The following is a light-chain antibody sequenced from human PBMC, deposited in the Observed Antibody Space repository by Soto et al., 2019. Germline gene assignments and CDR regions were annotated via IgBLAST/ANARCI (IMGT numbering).Light chain of an antibody. CDR3: SSYAGSNNYV. CDR1: SSDVGGYNY. J-gene: IGLJ1*01. Sequence: QSVLTQPPSASGSPGQPVTISCTGTSSDVGGYNYVSWYQQHPGKAPKLMIYGVTKRPSGVPDRFSGSKSGNTASLTVSGLQAEDEAYYYCSSYAGSNNYVFGTGTKVTVL. V-gene: IGLV2-8*01. CDR2: GVT.